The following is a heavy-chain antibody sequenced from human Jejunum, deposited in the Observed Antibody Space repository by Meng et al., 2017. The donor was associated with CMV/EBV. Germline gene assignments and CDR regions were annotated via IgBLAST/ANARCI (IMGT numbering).Heavy chain of an antibody. V-gene: IGHV7-4-1*02. CDR2: IDPNTGNP. CDR3: ARDSPLDGYSLLDY. J-gene: IGHJ4*02. Sequence: VELVQSGSELKPPGASWKVSCRPSGYTFTSYAINWVRQAPGQGPDWMGWIDPNTGNPTYDQGFTGRFVFSLDTSVSTAYLQINSLRADDTAVYYCARDSPLDGYSLLDYWGQGTLVTVSS. D-gene: IGHD5-24*01. CDR1: GYTFTSYA.